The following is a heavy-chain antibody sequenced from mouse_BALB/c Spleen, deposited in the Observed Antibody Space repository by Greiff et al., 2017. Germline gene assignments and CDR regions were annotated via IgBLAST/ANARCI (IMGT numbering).Heavy chain of an antibody. CDR3: ARSAHSLLLDY. V-gene: IGHV1-20*02. J-gene: IGHJ2*01. D-gene: IGHD1-2*01. CDR2: INPYNGDT. CDR1: GYSFTGYF. Sequence: EVQLQQSGPELVKPGASVKISCKASGYSFTGYFMNWVMQSHGKSLEWIGRINPYNGDTFYNQKFKGKATLTVDKSSSTAHMELRSLASEDSAVYYCARSAHSLLLDYWGQGTTLTVSS.